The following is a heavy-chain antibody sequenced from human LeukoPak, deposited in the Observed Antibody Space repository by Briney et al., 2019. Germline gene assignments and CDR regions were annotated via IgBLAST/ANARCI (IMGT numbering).Heavy chain of an antibody. J-gene: IGHJ3*02. V-gene: IGHV3-53*01. D-gene: IGHD1-26*01. Sequence: GGSLRLSCAAFGFTFSGYSMNWVRQAPGRGLEWVSVIYSSGGTNYADSMKGRFTISRDKSKNTLFLQMNSLRTEDTAVYYCATSYGGSSGAFDIWGQGTMVTVSS. CDR3: ATSYGGSSGAFDI. CDR1: GFTFSGYS. CDR2: IYSSGGT.